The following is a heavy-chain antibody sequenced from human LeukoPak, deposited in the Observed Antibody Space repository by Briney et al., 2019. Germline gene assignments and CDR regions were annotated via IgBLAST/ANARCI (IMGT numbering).Heavy chain of an antibody. CDR1: GFSFSSHA. D-gene: IGHD6-19*01. CDR3: ANWAGGAQAGILGFGVFDY. Sequence: TGRSLRLSCVGSGFSFSSHAMHWVRQAPGKGMEWVAVISYDGSDIRYAESVKGRFTISREDSKKTLYLEMNSLRTDDSAVYHCANWAGGAQAGILGFGVFDYWGQGTLVTVSS. CDR2: ISYDGSDI. J-gene: IGHJ4*02. V-gene: IGHV3-30*04.